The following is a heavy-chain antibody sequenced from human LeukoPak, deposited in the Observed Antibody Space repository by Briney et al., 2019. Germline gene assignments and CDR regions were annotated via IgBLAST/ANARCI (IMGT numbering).Heavy chain of an antibody. Sequence: SVKVSCKASGYTFSNYGISWVRQAPGLGLEWMGWTSYNGNTNYAQKFQDRVTMTTDTSTTTAYMELRSLESDDTAVYYCARHSGSGWHALGYWGQGTLVTVSS. V-gene: IGHV1-18*04. CDR3: ARHSGSGWHALGY. CDR2: TSYNGNT. CDR1: GYTFSNYG. J-gene: IGHJ4*02. D-gene: IGHD6-19*01.